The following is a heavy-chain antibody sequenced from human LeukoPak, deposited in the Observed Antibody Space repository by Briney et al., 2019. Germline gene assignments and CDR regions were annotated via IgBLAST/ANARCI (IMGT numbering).Heavy chain of an antibody. CDR3: ARVGGPFDY. V-gene: IGHV4-61*02. J-gene: IGHJ4*02. CDR2: IYTSGNT. CDR1: GGSISSGNYY. Sequence: PSETLSLTCTVSGGSISSGNYYWSWIRQPAGKGLEWIGRIYTSGNTNYNPSLKSRVTISVDTSKNQFSLKLSSVTAADTAVYYCARVGGPFDYWGQGTLVTVSS.